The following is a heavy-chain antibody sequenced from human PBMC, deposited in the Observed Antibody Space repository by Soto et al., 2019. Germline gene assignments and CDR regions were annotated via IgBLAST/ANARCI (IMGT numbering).Heavy chain of an antibody. V-gene: IGHV3-11*01. CDR2: ISSSGSTI. Sequence: GGSLRLSCAASGFTFSDYYMSWIRQAPGKGLEWVSYISSSGSTIYYADSVKGRFTISRDNAKNSLYLQMNSLRAEDTAVYYCARDQEIKYYDFSNWLDPWGQGTMVPGYS. J-gene: IGHJ5*02. CDR3: ARDQEIKYYDFSNWLDP. CDR1: GFTFSDYY. D-gene: IGHD3-3*01.